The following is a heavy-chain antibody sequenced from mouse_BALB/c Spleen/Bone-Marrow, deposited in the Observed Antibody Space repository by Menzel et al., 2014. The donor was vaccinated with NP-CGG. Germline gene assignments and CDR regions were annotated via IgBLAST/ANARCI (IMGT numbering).Heavy chain of an antibody. V-gene: IGHV1S41*01. Sequence: DLVKPGASVKLSCKASGYTFTSYWINWIKQRPGQGLEWIGRIAPGSGSTYYNEMFKGKATLTVDTSSSTACIQLSSLSSEDSAVYFCARESYYYENYAMDYWGQGTSVTVSS. D-gene: IGHD1-1*01. CDR2: IAPGSGST. J-gene: IGHJ4*01. CDR3: ARESYYYENYAMDY. CDR1: GYTFTSYW.